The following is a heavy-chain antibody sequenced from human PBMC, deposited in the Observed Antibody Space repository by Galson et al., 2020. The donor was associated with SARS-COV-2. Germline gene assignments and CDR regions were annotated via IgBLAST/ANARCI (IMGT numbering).Heavy chain of an antibody. CDR1: GGSISSGGYY. Sequence: ETSETLSLTCTVSGGSISSGGYYWSWIRQHPGKGLEWIGYIYYSGSTYYNPSLKSRVTISVDTSKNQFSLKLSSVTAADTAVYYCARGRITMIVVVKQMDGWGQGTTVTVSS. D-gene: IGHD3-22*01. CDR2: IYYSGST. V-gene: IGHV4-31*03. CDR3: ARGRITMIVVVKQMDG. J-gene: IGHJ6*02.